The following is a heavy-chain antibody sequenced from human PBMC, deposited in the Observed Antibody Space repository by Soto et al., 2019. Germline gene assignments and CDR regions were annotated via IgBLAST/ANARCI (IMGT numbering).Heavy chain of an antibody. CDR2: IYYSGST. CDR3: AREWVVGKYYYYYGMDV. Sequence: TSETLSLTCTVSGGSISSGDYYWSWIRQPPGKGLEWIGYIYYSGSTYYNPSLKSRVTISVDTSKNQFSLKLSSVTAADTAVYYCAREWVVGKYYYYYGMDVWGQGTTVTVSS. CDR1: GGSISSGDYY. D-gene: IGHD2-2*01. J-gene: IGHJ6*02. V-gene: IGHV4-30-4*01.